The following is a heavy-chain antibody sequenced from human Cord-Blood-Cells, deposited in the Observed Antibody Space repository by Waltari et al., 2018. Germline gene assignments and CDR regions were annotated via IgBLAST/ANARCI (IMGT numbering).Heavy chain of an antibody. J-gene: IGHJ3*02. CDR2: IYYSGST. V-gene: IGHV4-59*01. CDR3: ARVKCSGGSCYSAFDI. D-gene: IGHD2-15*01. CDR1: GGSISSYY. Sequence: QVQLQESGPGLVKPSETLSLTCTVSGGSISSYYWSWIRQPPGKGLEWIGYIYYSGSTNYNPTLTSRVTVSVDTSKNQFSLKLSSVTAADTAVYYCARVKCSGGSCYSAFDIWGQGTMVTVSS.